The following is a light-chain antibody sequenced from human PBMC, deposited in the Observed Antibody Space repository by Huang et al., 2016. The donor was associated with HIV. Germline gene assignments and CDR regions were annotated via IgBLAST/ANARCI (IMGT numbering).Light chain of an antibody. CDR3: QQYKTYPWT. J-gene: IGKJ1*01. Sequence: DIQMTQSPSTVSASVGVRLTITCRASPSITKSLAWYQRKRGKAPKLLLYDAASLDSDVPSRFSGSGSGTEFTLTISSLQTDDFATYYCQQYKTYPWTFGQGTKVEIK. CDR2: DAA. CDR1: PSITKS. V-gene: IGKV1-5*01.